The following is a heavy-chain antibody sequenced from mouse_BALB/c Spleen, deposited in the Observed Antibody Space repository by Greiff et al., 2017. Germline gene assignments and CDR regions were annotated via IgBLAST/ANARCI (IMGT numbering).Heavy chain of an antibody. V-gene: IGHV5-17*02. CDR1: GFTFSSFG. D-gene: IGHD1-1*01. J-gene: IGHJ2*01. CDR3: ARSGGGSTDY. CDR2: ISSGSSTI. Sequence: EVQVVESGGGLVQPGGSRKLSCAASGFTFSSFGMHWVRQAPEKGLEWVAYISSGSSTIYYADTLKGRFTISRDNPKNTLFLQMTSLRSEDTAMYYCARSGGGSTDYWGQGTTLTVSS.